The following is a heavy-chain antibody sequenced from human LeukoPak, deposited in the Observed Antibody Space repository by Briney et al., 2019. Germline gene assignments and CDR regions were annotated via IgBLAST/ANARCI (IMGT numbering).Heavy chain of an antibody. CDR3: ARGPLYCSSTSCYSPGYYYYYMDV. CDR1: GYSISSGYY. Sequence: SETLSLTCTVSGYSISSGYYWGWIRQPPGKGLEWIGSIYHSGSTYYNPSLKSRVTISVDTSKNQFSLKLSSVTAEDTAVYYCARGPLYCSSTSCYSPGYYYYYMDVWGKGTTVTVSS. V-gene: IGHV4-38-2*02. D-gene: IGHD2-2*01. CDR2: IYHSGST. J-gene: IGHJ6*03.